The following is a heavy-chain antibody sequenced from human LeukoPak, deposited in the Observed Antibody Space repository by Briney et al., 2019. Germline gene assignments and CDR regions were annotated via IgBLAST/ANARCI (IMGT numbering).Heavy chain of an antibody. CDR3: AKDPYSGSYFDY. Sequence: GGSLRLSCAASGFTFSSYGMSWVRQAPGKGLEWVSAISGSGGSTYYADSVKGRFTISRDNSKNTLYLQMNSLRAEDTAVYYCAKDPYSGSYFDYWGQGTLVTVSS. CDR1: GFTFSSYG. D-gene: IGHD1-26*01. J-gene: IGHJ4*02. CDR2: ISGSGGST. V-gene: IGHV3-23*01.